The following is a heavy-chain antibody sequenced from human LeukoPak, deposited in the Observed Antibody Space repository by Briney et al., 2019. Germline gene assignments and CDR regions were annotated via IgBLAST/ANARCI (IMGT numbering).Heavy chain of an antibody. CDR2: ISYDGSNK. Sequence: GGSLRLSCAASGFTFSSYEMNWVRQAPGKGLEWVAVISYDGSNKYYADSVKGRFTISRDNSKNTLYLQMNSLRAEDTAVYYCARDYYDFWSGYSDYWGQGTLVTVSS. CDR3: ARDYYDFWSGYSDY. V-gene: IGHV3-30*04. J-gene: IGHJ4*02. CDR1: GFTFSSYE. D-gene: IGHD3-3*01.